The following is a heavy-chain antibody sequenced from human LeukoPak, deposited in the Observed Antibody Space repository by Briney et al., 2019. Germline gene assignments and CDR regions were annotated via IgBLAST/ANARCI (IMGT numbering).Heavy chain of an antibody. CDR2: IKQDGSEK. CDR1: GFTFSSYS. V-gene: IGHV3-7*01. Sequence: GGSLRLSCAASGFTFSSYSMNWVRQAPGKGLEWVANIKQDGSEKYYVDSVKGRFTISRDNAENSLYLQMNSLRAEDTAVYYCARDVGSSIGLLLSYYMDVWGKGTTVTVSS. CDR3: ARDVGSSIGLLLSYYMDV. J-gene: IGHJ6*03. D-gene: IGHD2/OR15-2a*01.